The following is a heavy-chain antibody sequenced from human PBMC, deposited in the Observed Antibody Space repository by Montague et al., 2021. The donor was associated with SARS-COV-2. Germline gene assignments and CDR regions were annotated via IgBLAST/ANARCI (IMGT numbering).Heavy chain of an antibody. Sequence: PALVKSTQTLMLTCTFSGFSLSTSGVGVGWIRQPPGKALEWLALIYWDDDKRYSPSLKSRLTTTKDTSKNQVVLTMTNMDPVDTATYYCAHRRGLLLSDAFDIWGQGTMVTVSS. V-gene: IGHV2-5*02. CDR2: IYWDDDK. D-gene: IGHD1-26*01. CDR3: AHRRGLLLSDAFDI. CDR1: GFSLSTSGVG. J-gene: IGHJ3*02.